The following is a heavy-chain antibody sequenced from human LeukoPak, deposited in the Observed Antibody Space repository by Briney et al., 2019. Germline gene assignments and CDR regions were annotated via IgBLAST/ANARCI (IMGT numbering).Heavy chain of an antibody. CDR1: GGSFSNYY. V-gene: IGHV4-34*01. D-gene: IGHD1-7*01. CDR3: ARRWNYGRNYYIDV. Sequence: SETLSLTCAVYGGSFSNYYWSWIRQSPGKGLEWIGEIDDSGTINYNPSLMSRVTISVDKSKNQFSLKLSSVTAADTAVYYCARRWNYGRNYYIDVWGKGATVSVSS. CDR2: IDDSGTI. J-gene: IGHJ6*03.